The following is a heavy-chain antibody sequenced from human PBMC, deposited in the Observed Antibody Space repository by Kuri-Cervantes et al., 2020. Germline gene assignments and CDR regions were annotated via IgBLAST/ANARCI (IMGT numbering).Heavy chain of an antibody. D-gene: IGHD2-15*01. CDR3: AAWSATATHH. J-gene: IGHJ5*02. CDR2: ISSSGSTI. CDR1: GFTFSSYA. Sequence: GESLKISCAASGFTFSSYAMHWVRQAPGKGLEWVSYISSSGSTIYYADSVKGRFTISRDNAKNSLYLQMNSLRAEDTGVYYCAAWSATATHHWGQGTLVTVSS. V-gene: IGHV3-48*04.